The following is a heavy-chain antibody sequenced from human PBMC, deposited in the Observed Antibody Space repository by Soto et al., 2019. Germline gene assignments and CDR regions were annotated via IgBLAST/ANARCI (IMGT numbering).Heavy chain of an antibody. CDR1: GFTFSSYA. CDR2: ISSNGGST. Sequence: EVQLVESGGGLVQPGGSLRLSCAASGFTFSSYAMHWVRQAPGKGLEYVSAISSNGGSTYYANSVKGRFTISRDNSKNTLYLQMGCLRVEDMAVYYCGGGVAGYGLTSFDYWGQGTLVIVSS. V-gene: IGHV3-64*01. CDR3: GGGVAGYGLTSFDY. J-gene: IGHJ4*02. D-gene: IGHD5-18*01.